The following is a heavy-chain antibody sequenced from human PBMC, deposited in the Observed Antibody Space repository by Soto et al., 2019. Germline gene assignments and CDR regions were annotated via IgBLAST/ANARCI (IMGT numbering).Heavy chain of an antibody. Sequence: SETLSLTCTVSGGSISSYYWSWIRQPPGKGLEWIGYIYYSGSTNYNPSLKSRVTISVDTSKNQFSLKLSSVTAADTAVYYCARVSYDFWSGYYLFDYWGQGTLVTVSS. CDR1: GGSISSYY. D-gene: IGHD3-3*01. CDR3: ARVSYDFWSGYYLFDY. J-gene: IGHJ4*02. CDR2: IYYSGST. V-gene: IGHV4-59*01.